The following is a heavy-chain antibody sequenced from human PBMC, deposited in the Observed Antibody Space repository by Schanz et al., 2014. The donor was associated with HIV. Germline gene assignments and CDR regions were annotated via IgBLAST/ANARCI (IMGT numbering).Heavy chain of an antibody. CDR2: ISYDGRNK. J-gene: IGHJ6*02. D-gene: IGHD3-22*01. CDR1: GFSFSNFG. CDR3: AKDRNYYDDKYLGKGNYYYYYGMDV. Sequence: VQLVESGGGLVQPGGSLRLSCAASGFSFSNFGMHWVRQAPGKGLEWVAVISYDGRNKYYADSVKGRLTISRDNSKNTLYLQMKSLRREDTAVYFCAKDRNYYDDKYLGKGNYYYYYGMDVWGQGTTVTVSS. V-gene: IGHV3-30*18.